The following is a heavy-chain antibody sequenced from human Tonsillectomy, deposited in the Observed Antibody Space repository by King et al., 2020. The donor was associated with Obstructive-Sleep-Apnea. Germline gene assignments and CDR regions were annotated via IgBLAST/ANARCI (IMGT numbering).Heavy chain of an antibody. CDR1: GFTFSGYG. CDR3: ARGDHNGSGSFTGY. V-gene: IGHV3-30*03. Sequence: VQLVESGGGVVQPGRSLRLSCAASGFTFSGYGMHWFRQAPGKGLEWVAVISYDSANKYYGDSVKGRFTISRDNSKNTLYRQMNTLRAEDTAVYFCARGDHNGSGSFTGYWGRGTLVTVSS. CDR2: ISYDSANK. J-gene: IGHJ4*02. D-gene: IGHD3-10*01.